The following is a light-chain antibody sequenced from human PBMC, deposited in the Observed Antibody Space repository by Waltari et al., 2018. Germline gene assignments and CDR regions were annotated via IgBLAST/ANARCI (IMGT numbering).Light chain of an antibody. Sequence: QSALTQPPSASGSPGQSVTITCTGTSSDVGGYDYVSWYQKHPGNAPKLMIYENNKRPSGVPNRFSGSRSGNTASLTVSGLRPEDEADYYCSSYAGSNRVIFGGGTKLTVL. CDR2: ENN. J-gene: IGLJ2*01. CDR3: SSYAGSNRVI. V-gene: IGLV2-8*01. CDR1: SSDVGGYDY.